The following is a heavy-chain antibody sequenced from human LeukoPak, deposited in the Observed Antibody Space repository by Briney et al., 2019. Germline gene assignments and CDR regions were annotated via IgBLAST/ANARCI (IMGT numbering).Heavy chain of an antibody. V-gene: IGHV1-69*05. CDR2: IIPIFGTA. Sequence: ASVKLSCKASGVTFSSYAISWVRQAPGQGLEWMGGIIPIFGTANYAQKFQGRVTITTDESTSTAYMEVSSLRSEDTAVYYCARGVGMATTNFDYWGQGTLVTVSS. D-gene: IGHD5-24*01. J-gene: IGHJ4*02. CDR3: ARGVGMATTNFDY. CDR1: GVTFSSYA.